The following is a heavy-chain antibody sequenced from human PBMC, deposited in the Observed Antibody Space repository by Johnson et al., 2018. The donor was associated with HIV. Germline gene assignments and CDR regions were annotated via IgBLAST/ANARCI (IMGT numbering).Heavy chain of an antibody. J-gene: IGHJ3*02. D-gene: IGHD3-22*01. CDR1: GFTFSSYA. CDR2: IYSGGST. CDR3: ARGAYDSDAFDI. V-gene: IGHV3-30*01. Sequence: QVQLVESGGGVVQPGRSLRLSCAASGFTFSSYAMHWVRQAPGKGLEWVAVIYSGGSTYYADSVKGRFTISRDNSKNTLYLQMNSLRAEDTAVYYCARGAYDSDAFDIWGQGTMVTVSS.